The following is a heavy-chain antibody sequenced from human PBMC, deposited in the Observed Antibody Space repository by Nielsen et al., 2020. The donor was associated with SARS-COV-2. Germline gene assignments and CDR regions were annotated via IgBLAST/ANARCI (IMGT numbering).Heavy chain of an antibody. CDR2: TSYDGSNK. D-gene: IGHD1-26*01. Sequence: GGSLRLSCAASGFTFSSYGMHWVRQAPGKGLEWAAVTSYDGSNKYYADSVKGRFTISRDNSKNTLYLQMNSLRAEDTAVYYCATRKGLGGSYWYFDLWGRGTLVTVSS. V-gene: IGHV3-30*03. CDR3: ATRKGLGGSYWYFDL. J-gene: IGHJ2*01. CDR1: GFTFSSYG.